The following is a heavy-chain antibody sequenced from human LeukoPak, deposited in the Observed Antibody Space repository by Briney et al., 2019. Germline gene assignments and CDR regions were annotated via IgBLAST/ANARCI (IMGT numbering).Heavy chain of an antibody. D-gene: IGHD2-21*02. CDR1: GFTFSSYA. V-gene: IGHV3-30-3*01. CDR2: ISYDGSNK. Sequence: GGSLRLSCAASGFTFSSYAMHWVRQAPGKGLEWVAVISYDGSNKYYADSVKGRFTISRDNSKNTLYLQMNSLRAEDTAVYYCARVAVTYSYWGQGTLVTVSS. J-gene: IGHJ4*02. CDR3: ARVAVTYSY.